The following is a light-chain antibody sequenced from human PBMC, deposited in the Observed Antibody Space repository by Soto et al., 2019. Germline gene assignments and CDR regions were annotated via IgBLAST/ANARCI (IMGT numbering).Light chain of an antibody. CDR3: QQSLSTPWT. CDR1: ESITSF. J-gene: IGKJ1*01. Sequence: DIHIPHSTSPLSSSLVYRVTITCRTSESITSFLNLYQQTPVKAPKLLIYAVSTLQSGVPSRFSASGSGTDFILTISSLQPEDFATYYCQQSLSTPWTFGQGTKVDI. CDR2: AVS. V-gene: IGKV1-39*01.